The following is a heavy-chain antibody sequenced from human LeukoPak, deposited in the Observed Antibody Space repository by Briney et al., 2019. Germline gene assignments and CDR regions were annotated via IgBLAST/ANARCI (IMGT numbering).Heavy chain of an antibody. CDR3: ARDGAGIAAAGTIDY. Sequence: PSETLSLTRTVSGYSISSGYYWGWIRQPPGKGLEWIGSIYHSGSTYYNPSLKSRVTISVDTSKNQFSLKLSSVTAADTAVYYCARDGAGIAAAGTIDYWGQGTLVTVSS. D-gene: IGHD6-13*01. V-gene: IGHV4-38-2*02. J-gene: IGHJ4*02. CDR1: GYSISSGYY. CDR2: IYHSGST.